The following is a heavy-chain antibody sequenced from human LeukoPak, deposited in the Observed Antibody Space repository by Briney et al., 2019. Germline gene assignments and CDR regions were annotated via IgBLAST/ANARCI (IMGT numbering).Heavy chain of an antibody. V-gene: IGHV3-21*01. CDR1: GFTFSSYS. CDR2: ISSSSSYI. J-gene: IGHJ3*02. D-gene: IGHD3-22*01. Sequence: GGSLRLSCAASGFTFSSYSMNWVRQAPGKGLEWVSSISSSSSYIYYADSVKGRFTISRDNAKNSLYLQMNSLRAEDTAVYYCARDSGDSSGYSLDAFDIWGQGTMVTVSS. CDR3: ARDSGDSSGYSLDAFDI.